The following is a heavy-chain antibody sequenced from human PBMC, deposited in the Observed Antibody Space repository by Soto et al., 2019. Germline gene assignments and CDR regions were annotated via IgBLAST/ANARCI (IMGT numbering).Heavy chain of an antibody. CDR1: GFTFDDYG. Sequence: EVQLVESGGGVVRPGGSLRLSCAASGFTFDDYGMSWVRQAPGKGLEWVSGINWNGGSTGYADSVKGRFTISRDNAKNSMDLQMNSLRAEDTALYYCARDFYCSGGSCLSDYWGQGTLVTVSS. V-gene: IGHV3-20*04. CDR2: INWNGGST. D-gene: IGHD2-15*01. J-gene: IGHJ4*02. CDR3: ARDFYCSGGSCLSDY.